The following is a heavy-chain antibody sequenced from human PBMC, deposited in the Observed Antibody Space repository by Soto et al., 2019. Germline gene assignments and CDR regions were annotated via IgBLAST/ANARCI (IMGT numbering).Heavy chain of an antibody. D-gene: IGHD3-10*01. Sequence: KLGGSLRLSCSASGFTFSSYSMNWVRQAPGKGLEWVSSISSSSSYIYYADSVKGRFTISRGNAKNSLYLQMNSLRAEDTAVYYCARDLLEGFRGFGWFDPWGQGTLVTVSS. CDR1: GFTFSSYS. CDR2: ISSSSSYI. CDR3: ARDLLEGFRGFGWFDP. V-gene: IGHV3-21*01. J-gene: IGHJ5*02.